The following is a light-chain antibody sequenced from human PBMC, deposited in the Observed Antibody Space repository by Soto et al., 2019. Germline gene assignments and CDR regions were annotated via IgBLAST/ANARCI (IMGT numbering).Light chain of an antibody. CDR3: LQHYDYPPT. CDR2: AAS. V-gene: IGKV1-6*02. J-gene: IGKJ2*01. Sequence: AIQMTQSPRSLSASVGDRVTITCRASQGITNSLIWYQQKPGKAPKLLIYAASTLQTGVPPRFSGSGSGTHFTLTISSLQTEDFATYHCLQHYDYPPTFGPGTKREI. CDR1: QGITNS.